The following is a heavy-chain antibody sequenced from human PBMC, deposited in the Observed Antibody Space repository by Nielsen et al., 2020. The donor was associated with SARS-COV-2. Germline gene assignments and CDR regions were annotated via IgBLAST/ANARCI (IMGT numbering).Heavy chain of an antibody. V-gene: IGHV3-9*01. CDR3: AKYKEYSSSWYEGGYGMDV. Sequence: GGSLRLSCAASGFTFDDYAMHWVRQAPGKGLEWVSGISWNSGSIGYADSVKGRFTISRDNAKNSLYLQMNSLRAEDTALYYCAKYKEYSSSWYEGGYGMDVWGQGTTVTVSS. CDR1: GFTFDDYA. J-gene: IGHJ6*02. CDR2: ISWNSGSI. D-gene: IGHD6-13*01.